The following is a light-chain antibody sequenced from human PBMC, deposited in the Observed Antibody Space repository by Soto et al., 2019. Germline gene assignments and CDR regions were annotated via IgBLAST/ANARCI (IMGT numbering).Light chain of an antibody. CDR2: ATS. Sequence: VLTQSPGTLSLSPGERATLSCRARQSVTSTSLAWYQQKPGQAPRLLIYATSIRATGVPDRVSGSGSGTDFTLTISRLEPDDSAVYYCQDSSTSPWPFGQGTKVEIK. CDR3: QDSSTSPWP. J-gene: IGKJ1*01. CDR1: QSVTSTS. V-gene: IGKV3-20*01.